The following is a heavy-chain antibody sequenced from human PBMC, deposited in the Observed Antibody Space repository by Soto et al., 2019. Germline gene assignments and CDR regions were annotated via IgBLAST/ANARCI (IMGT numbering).Heavy chain of an antibody. J-gene: IGHJ3*02. Sequence: ASVKVSCKASGYTFTSYDINWVRQATGQGLEWMGWMNPNSGNTGYTQKFQGRVTMTRNTSIGTAYMELSSLRSEDTAVYYCARGLSNCSGGSCYGEDAFDIWGQGTMVTVSS. CDR2: MNPNSGNT. D-gene: IGHD2-15*01. CDR1: GYTFTSYD. CDR3: ARGLSNCSGGSCYGEDAFDI. V-gene: IGHV1-8*01.